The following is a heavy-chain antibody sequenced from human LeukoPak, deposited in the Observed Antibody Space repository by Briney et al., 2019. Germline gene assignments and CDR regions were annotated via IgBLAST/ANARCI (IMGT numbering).Heavy chain of an antibody. D-gene: IGHD1-1*01. V-gene: IGHV3-64*01. J-gene: IGHJ6*04. CDR3: ARDRGTTRLIGMDV. CDR2: ISSNGGST. CDR1: GFTFSSYG. Sequence: PGGSLRLSCAASGFTFSSYGMHWVRQAPGKGLEYVSAISSNGGSTYYANSVKGRFTISRDNSKNTLYLQMGSLRAEDMAVYYCARDRGTTRLIGMDVWGKGTTVTVSS.